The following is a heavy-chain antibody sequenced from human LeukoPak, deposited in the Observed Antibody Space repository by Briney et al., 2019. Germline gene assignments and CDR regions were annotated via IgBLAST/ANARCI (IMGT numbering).Heavy chain of an antibody. CDR3: AKAVSGWYGAWVDY. Sequence: GGSLRLSCAASGFTFSSYAMSWVRQAPGKGLEWVSAISGSGGSTYYADSVKGRFTISRDNSKNTLYLQMNSLRAEDTAVYYCAKAVSGWYGAWVDYWGQGTLVTVSS. J-gene: IGHJ4*02. CDR1: GFTFSSYA. CDR2: ISGSGGST. V-gene: IGHV3-23*01. D-gene: IGHD6-19*01.